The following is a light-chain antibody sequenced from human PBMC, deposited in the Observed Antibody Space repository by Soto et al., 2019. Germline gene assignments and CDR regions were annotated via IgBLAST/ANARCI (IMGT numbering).Light chain of an antibody. V-gene: IGLV2-14*01. Sequence: QSALTQPASVSGSPGQSITISCTGTSSGVGGYNYVSWYQQHPGKAPKLMIYEVSNRPSGVSNRFSGSKSGNTASRTISGLQAEDESDYYCSSYTSNSTLYVFGTGTKVTVL. J-gene: IGLJ1*01. CDR1: SSGVGGYNY. CDR3: SSYTSNSTLYV. CDR2: EVS.